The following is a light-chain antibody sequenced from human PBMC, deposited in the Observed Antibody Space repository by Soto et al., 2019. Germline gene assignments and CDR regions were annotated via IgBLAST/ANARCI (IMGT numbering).Light chain of an antibody. CDR2: KAS. Sequence: DIQMTQSPSTLSGSVGDRVTITCRASQTISSWLAWYQQKPGKAPKLLIYKASTLKSGVPSRFSGSGSGTEFTLTISSLQPDDFATYYCQQRSNWPFTLGPGTKVDIK. CDR1: QTISSW. J-gene: IGKJ3*01. CDR3: QQRSNWPFT. V-gene: IGKV1-5*03.